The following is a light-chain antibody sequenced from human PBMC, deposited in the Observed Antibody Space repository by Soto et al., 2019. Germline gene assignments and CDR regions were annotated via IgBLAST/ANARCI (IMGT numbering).Light chain of an antibody. J-gene: IGKJ5*01. CDR3: QQRSNGPPIT. Sequence: EVVITQSPATLSESPRESAALSCRASQSVSSKLAWYQQKTGQAPRLLIYNASTRSAGIPARFSGSGSGTEFTLTISSLQSEDFAVYYCQQRSNGPPITFGQGTRLET. CDR1: QSVSSK. V-gene: IGKV3D-15*01. CDR2: NAS.